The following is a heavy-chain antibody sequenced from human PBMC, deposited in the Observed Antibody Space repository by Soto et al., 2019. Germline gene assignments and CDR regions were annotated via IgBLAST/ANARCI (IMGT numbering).Heavy chain of an antibody. V-gene: IGHV3-30*02. CDR2: IRFDGTNS. D-gene: IGHD3-16*02. CDR1: GCTFSTYG. CDR3: AKVMTTFGGVLVTTRNPLDY. J-gene: IGHJ4*02. Sequence: QVQLVESGGGVAQPGRSLRLSCAASGCTFSTYGMQWVRQAPGKGLEWVATIRFDGTNSHYADSVKGRFTISRDNSNNTLSLQMNSLRAEDTAVYYCAKVMTTFGGVLVTTRNPLDYWGQGTVVTVS.